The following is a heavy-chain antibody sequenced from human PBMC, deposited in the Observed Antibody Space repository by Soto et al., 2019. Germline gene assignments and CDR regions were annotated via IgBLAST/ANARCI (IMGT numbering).Heavy chain of an antibody. Sequence: SVKGSCKAYVGTFSGYAIRWVRQASGQEIEWMGGIIPIFGTANYAQKFQGRVTITSDESTSTAYMELRSLGSDDTAVYYRARGGYCSSTSCYNYLDYWGQGTLLSVSS. CDR2: IIPIFGTA. D-gene: IGHD2-2*02. CDR3: ARGGYCSSTSCYNYLDY. CDR1: VGTFSGYA. J-gene: IGHJ4*02. V-gene: IGHV1-69*13.